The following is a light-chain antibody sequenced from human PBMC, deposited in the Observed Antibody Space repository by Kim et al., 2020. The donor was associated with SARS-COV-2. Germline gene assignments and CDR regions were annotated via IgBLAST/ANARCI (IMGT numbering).Light chain of an antibody. CDR2: YDD. CDR3: AAWDDSLNGPV. J-gene: IGLJ2*01. V-gene: IGLV1-36*01. Sequence: QSVLTQPPSVSEAPRQRVTISCSGISSNIGNNAVNWYQQFPGKAPKLLIYYDDLLPSGVSDRFSGSKSGTSAFLAISGLHSEDEADYYCAAWDDSLNGPVFGGGTQLTVL. CDR1: SSNIGNNA.